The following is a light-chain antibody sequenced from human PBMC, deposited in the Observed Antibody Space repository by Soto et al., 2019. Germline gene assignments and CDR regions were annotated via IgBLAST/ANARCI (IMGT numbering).Light chain of an antibody. CDR3: CSFAGSRYYV. CDR2: EVS. J-gene: IGLJ1*01. V-gene: IGLV2-23*02. Sequence: QSALTQPASVSGSPGQSITIACTGTTSDVGKYDLVSWFRQHPSKAPKLLIYEVSKRPSGASHRFSGSKSGDAASLTISGLQPEDEGDYFCCSFAGSRYYVFGTGTKVTVL. CDR1: TSDVGKYDL.